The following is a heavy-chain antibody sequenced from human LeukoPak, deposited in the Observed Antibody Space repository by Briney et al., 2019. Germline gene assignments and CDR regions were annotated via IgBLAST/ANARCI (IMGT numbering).Heavy chain of an antibody. CDR2: INPNSGGT. Sequence: ASVKVPCKASGYTFTGYYMHWVRQAPGQGLEWMGWINPNSGGTNYAQKFQGRVTMTRDTSISTAYMELSRLRSDDTAVYYCAREGPRISGSPRYWGQGTLVTVSS. J-gene: IGHJ4*02. V-gene: IGHV1-2*02. D-gene: IGHD1-26*01. CDR3: AREGPRISGSPRY. CDR1: GYTFTGYY.